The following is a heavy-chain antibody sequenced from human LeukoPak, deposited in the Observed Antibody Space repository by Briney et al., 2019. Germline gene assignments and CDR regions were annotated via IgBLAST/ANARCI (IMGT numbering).Heavy chain of an antibody. CDR1: GGTFSSYG. D-gene: IGHD4-17*01. J-gene: IGHJ4*02. Sequence: AGTLRLSCAASGGTFSSYGMHWVRQAPGKGLEWVGVIWYDGSNKYYADSVKCRFTISRHNSKNTLYLQMNSLRAEHTAVYYCEREGDYGDSSHFHYWGQGTLVTVSS. V-gene: IGHV3-33*01. CDR2: IWYDGSNK. CDR3: EREGDYGDSSHFHY.